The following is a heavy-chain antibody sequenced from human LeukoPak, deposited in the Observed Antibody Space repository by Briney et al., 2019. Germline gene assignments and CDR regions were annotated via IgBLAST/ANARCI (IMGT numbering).Heavy chain of an antibody. J-gene: IGHJ4*02. Sequence: PGGSLRLFCVASGLTFNSHSMSWVRQAPGMGLEWVSVVSTNGDVTFYADSVKGRFTISRDNSKNTLFLQMNSLRAEDTAVYYCAKLSLSGRSQSADYWGQGTLVTVSS. CDR2: VSTNGDVT. V-gene: IGHV3-23*01. CDR1: GLTFNSHS. CDR3: AKLSLSGRSQSADY. D-gene: IGHD3-10*01.